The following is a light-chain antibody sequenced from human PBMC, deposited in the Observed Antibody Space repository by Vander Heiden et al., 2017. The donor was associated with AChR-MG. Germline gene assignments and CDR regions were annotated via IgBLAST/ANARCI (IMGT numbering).Light chain of an antibody. CDR1: QSVLSSSNNTNY. Sequence: DIVMTQSPDSLAVSLGERATNNRKASQSVLSSSNNTNYLAWYQQKPGQPPKGLIYWASTRESGVPDRFSGSGSGTDFTLTISSLQAEDVAVYYCQQVYNIHLFGGGTKVEIK. CDR3: QQVYNIHL. CDR2: WAS. V-gene: IGKV4-1*01. J-gene: IGKJ4*01.